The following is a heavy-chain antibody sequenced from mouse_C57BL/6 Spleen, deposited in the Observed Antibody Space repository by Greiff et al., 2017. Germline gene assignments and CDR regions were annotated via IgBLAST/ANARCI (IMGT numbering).Heavy chain of an antibody. J-gene: IGHJ4*01. CDR1: GFTFTDYY. Sequence: EVQGVESGGGLVQPGGSLSLSCAASGFTFTDYYMSWVRQPPGQALEWLGFIRNKANGYTTEYSASVKGRFTISRDTSKTILYLQMNALRAEDSATSYCASFYCNYEGYYAMDYWGQGTSVTVSS. V-gene: IGHV7-3*01. CDR3: ASFYCNYEGYYAMDY. D-gene: IGHD2-1*01. CDR2: IRNKANGYTT.